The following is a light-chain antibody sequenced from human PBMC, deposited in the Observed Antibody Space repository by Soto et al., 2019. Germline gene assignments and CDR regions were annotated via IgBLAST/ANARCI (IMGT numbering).Light chain of an antibody. CDR3: QQYNDWPLT. CDR2: GAS. J-gene: IGKJ4*01. V-gene: IGKV3-15*01. CDR1: QSVNSN. Sequence: EKVMTQSPATLSVSPGERATLSCRASQSVNSNLAWYQQKPGQAPRLLLYGASTRATGIPARFSGSAYGTEFTFTFIILQSEDSAVYYCQQYNDWPLTFGGGTKVDIK.